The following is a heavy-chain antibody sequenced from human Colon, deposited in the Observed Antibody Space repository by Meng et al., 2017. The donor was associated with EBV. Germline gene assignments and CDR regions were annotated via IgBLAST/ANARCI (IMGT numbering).Heavy chain of an antibody. J-gene: IGHJ5*02. CDR1: GGSISSGDYY. D-gene: IGHD4-17*01. CDR2: IYYSGST. V-gene: IGHV4-30-4*01. CDR3: ARDRKHYGERGWFDP. Sequence: QLQWQEAGPGLVKPSETLSLTCTVSGGSISSGDYYWSWIRQPPGKGLEWIGYIYYSGSTYSNASLKSRVTISIDRSKNQFSLKMSSVTAADTAVYYCARDRKHYGERGWFDPWGQGTLVTVSS.